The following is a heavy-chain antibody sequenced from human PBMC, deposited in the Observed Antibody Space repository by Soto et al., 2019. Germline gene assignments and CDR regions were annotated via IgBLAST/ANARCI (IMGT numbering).Heavy chain of an antibody. D-gene: IGHD2-15*01. CDR3: ARFKGCSGGSCYSYSDP. Sequence: QVQLVESGGGVVQPGRSLRLSCAASGFTFSSYAMHWVRQAPGKGLEWVAVIAYDGSNKYYADSVKGRFTISRDNSINTLYLQMNRLIAEGTAVYYWARFKGCSGGSCYSYSDPRGQGALVTVSS. J-gene: IGHJ5*02. V-gene: IGHV3-30-3*01. CDR1: GFTFSSYA. CDR2: IAYDGSNK.